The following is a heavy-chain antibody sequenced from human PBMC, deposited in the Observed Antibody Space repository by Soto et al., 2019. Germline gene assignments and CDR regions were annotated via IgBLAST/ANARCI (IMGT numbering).Heavy chain of an antibody. J-gene: IGHJ5*02. D-gene: IGHD1-1*01. Sequence: GSLRLSCAASGFTFSSYSMNWVRQAPGKGLEWVSYISSTGSTIFYADSVKGRFTISRDNAKNSLYLQMNSLRDEDTAVYYCARDARQPLNGSAPWGQGTLVTVSS. CDR1: GFTFSSYS. CDR2: ISSTGSTI. V-gene: IGHV3-48*02. CDR3: ARDARQPLNGSAP.